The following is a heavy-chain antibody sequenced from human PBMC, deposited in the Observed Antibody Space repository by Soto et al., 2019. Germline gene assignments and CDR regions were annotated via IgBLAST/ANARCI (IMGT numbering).Heavy chain of an antibody. CDR3: AHSGHHDSSGYYYYFDY. V-gene: IGHV2-5*01. J-gene: IGHJ4*02. CDR1: GFSLSTSGVG. D-gene: IGHD3-22*01. CDR2: IYWNDDK. Sequence: QITLKESGPTLVKPTQTLTLTCTFSGFSLSTSGVGVGWIRQPPGKALEWLALIYWNDDKRYSPSLKSRLTITKDTSKNQVVLTMTNMDPVDTATYYCAHSGHHDSSGYYYYFDYWGQGTLVTVSS.